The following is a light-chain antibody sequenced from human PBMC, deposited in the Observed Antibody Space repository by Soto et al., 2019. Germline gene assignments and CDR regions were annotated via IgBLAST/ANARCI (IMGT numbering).Light chain of an antibody. CDR1: SGHSSYA. Sequence: QPVLTQSPSASASLGASVKLTCTLSSGHSSYAIAWHQQQPEKGPRYLMKLNSDGSHFKGDGIPDRFSGSSSGAERYLTISSLQSEDEADYYCQTWGTGIHVFGTGTKLTVL. V-gene: IGLV4-69*01. CDR3: QTWGTGIHV. J-gene: IGLJ1*01. CDR2: LNSDGSH.